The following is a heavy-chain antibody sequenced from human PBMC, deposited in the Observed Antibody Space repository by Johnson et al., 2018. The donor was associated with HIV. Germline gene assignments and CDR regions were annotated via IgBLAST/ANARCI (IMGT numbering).Heavy chain of an antibody. CDR2: ISNDGRNK. CDR3: AKSTWELRHLDAFDI. D-gene: IGHD1-26*01. CDR1: GFTFSSYS. V-gene: IGHV3-30*18. J-gene: IGHJ3*02. Sequence: QVQLVESGGGVVQPARSLRLSCAASGFTFSSYSMHWVRQAPGKGLEWVAGISNDGRNKDYADSVKGRFTISRDNSTNTLYLQMNSLRAEDTAVYYCAKSTWELRHLDAFDIWGQGTMVTVSS.